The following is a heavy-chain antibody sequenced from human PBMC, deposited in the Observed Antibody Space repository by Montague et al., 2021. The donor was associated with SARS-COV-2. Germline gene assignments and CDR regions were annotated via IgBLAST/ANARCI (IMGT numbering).Heavy chain of an antibody. V-gene: IGHV4-39*01. D-gene: IGHD6-13*01. CDR3: CLYSSNSRCFDY. CDR2: IYYSAST. CDR1: GGSISSSCYY. Sequence: SLAYTVYGGSISSSCYYWGWIRQPPGKGLDWIESIYYSASTYYNPSLKSRVTISVDTSKNQFSLKLSAVTAADTAVYYCCLYSSNSRCFDYWGQGTLVTVSS. J-gene: IGHJ4*02.